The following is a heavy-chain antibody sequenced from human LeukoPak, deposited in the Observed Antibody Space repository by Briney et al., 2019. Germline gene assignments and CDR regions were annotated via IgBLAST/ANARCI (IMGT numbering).Heavy chain of an antibody. CDR3: ARGLVVPAARGYGMDV. V-gene: IGHV3-7*01. J-gene: IGHJ6*02. CDR1: GFTFSSYW. D-gene: IGHD2-2*01. CDR2: IKQDGSEK. Sequence: GGSLRLSCAASGFTFSSYWMSWVRQAPGKGLEWVANIKQDGSEKYYVDSVKGRFTISRDNAKNSLYLQMNSLRAEDTAVYYCARGLVVPAARGYGMDVWGQGTTVTVSS.